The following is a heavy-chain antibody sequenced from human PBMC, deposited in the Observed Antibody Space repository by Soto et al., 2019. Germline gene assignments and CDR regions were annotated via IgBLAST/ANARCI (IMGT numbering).Heavy chain of an antibody. J-gene: IGHJ5*02. V-gene: IGHV3-23*01. D-gene: IGHD6-13*01. CDR2: ISGSGDTT. CDR3: ANPPPWVAADGNWFDP. Sequence: EVQLLESGGDLVQPGGSLRLSCAASGFTFSSYVMTWVRQAPGKGLEWVSAISGSGDTTYYADSVKGRFTISRDNSKNSLSLQMNSLRAEDTAVYYCANPPPWVAADGNWFDPWGQGTLVTVSS. CDR1: GFTFSSYV.